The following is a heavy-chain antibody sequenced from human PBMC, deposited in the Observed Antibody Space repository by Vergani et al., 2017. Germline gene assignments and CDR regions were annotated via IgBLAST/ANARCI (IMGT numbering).Heavy chain of an antibody. V-gene: IGHV3-33*01. CDR2: IWYDGSNK. D-gene: IGHD3-3*01. Sequence: QVQLVESGGGVVQPGRSLRLSCAASGFTFSSYGMHWVRQAPGKGLEWVAVIWYDGSNKYYADSVKGRFTISRDNSKNTLYLQMNSLRAEDTAAYYCARGKRSGYIYGMDVWGQGTTVTVSS. CDR3: ARGKRSGYIYGMDV. CDR1: GFTFSSYG. J-gene: IGHJ6*02.